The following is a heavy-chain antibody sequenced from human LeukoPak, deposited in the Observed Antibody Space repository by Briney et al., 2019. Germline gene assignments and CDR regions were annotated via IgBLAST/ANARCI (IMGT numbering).Heavy chain of an antibody. V-gene: IGHV3-7*03. J-gene: IGHJ3*02. Sequence: GGSLRLSCAASGFTFSSYSMNWLRQAPGKGLEWVANVDQDGSEKYYVGSVKGRFTISRDNTKNSLYLQMNSLGVEDTAVYYCARGWASSRRKAFDIWGQGTMVTVSS. CDR2: VDQDGSEK. D-gene: IGHD3-16*01. CDR3: ARGWASSRRKAFDI. CDR1: GFTFSSYS.